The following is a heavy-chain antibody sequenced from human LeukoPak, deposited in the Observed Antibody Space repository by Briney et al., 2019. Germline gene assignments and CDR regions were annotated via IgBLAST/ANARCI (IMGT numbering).Heavy chain of an antibody. Sequence: PGGSLRLSCAASGFTVSSNYMSWVRQAPGKGLEWVSVIYSGGSTYYADSVKGRFTISRDNSKNTLYLQMNSLRAEDTAVYYCARATFYSSGWYFLDYWGQGTLVTVSS. CDR3: ARATFYSSGWYFLDY. V-gene: IGHV3-66*01. CDR2: IYSGGST. J-gene: IGHJ4*02. CDR1: GFTVSSNY. D-gene: IGHD6-19*01.